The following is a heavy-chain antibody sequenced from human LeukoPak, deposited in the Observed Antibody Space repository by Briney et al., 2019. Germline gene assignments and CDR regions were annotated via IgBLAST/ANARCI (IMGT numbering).Heavy chain of an antibody. D-gene: IGHD3-16*01. CDR2: VNHRGST. J-gene: IGHJ5*02. CDR1: GGSLSPYY. CDR3: ARVNTQGVPSP. V-gene: IGHV4-34*01. Sequence: PSETLSLTCSVYGGSLSPYYWNWIRQPPGKGLEWTGEVNHRGSTAYNPSLKSRVTISIDTSKNQFSLKLTSVTAADTAVYYCARVNTQGVPSPWGQGILVTVSS.